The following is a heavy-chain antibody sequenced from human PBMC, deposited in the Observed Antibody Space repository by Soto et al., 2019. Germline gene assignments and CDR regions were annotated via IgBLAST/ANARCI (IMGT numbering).Heavy chain of an antibody. D-gene: IGHD7-27*01. V-gene: IGHV3-30-3*01. Sequence: GGSLRLSCAASGFSFSISPMHWVRQAPGKGPEWEALISHDGTNKFYADSVKGRFTISRDNSKSTLYLQVDSLRPEDAAVYYCARDPKTSGGQHWAFNYFDSWGQGTLVTVSS. CDR3: ARDPKTSGGQHWAFNYFDS. CDR1: GFSFSISP. CDR2: ISHDGTNK. J-gene: IGHJ4*02.